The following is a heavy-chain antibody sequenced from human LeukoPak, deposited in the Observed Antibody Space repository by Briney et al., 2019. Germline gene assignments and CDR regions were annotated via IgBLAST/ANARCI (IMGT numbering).Heavy chain of an antibody. J-gene: IGHJ4*02. Sequence: VASVKVSCKASGYTFTSYGISWVRQAPGQGLEWMGWISAYNGNTNYAQKFQGRVTITADKSTSTAYMELSSLRSEDTAVYYCARGGEDTAMVPIPDWGQGTLVTVSS. CDR2: ISAYNGNT. V-gene: IGHV1-18*01. D-gene: IGHD5-18*01. CDR1: GYTFTSYG. CDR3: ARGGEDTAMVPIPD.